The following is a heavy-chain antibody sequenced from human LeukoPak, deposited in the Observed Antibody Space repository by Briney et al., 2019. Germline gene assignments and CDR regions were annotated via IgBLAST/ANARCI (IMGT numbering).Heavy chain of an antibody. D-gene: IGHD4-23*01. Sequence: GGSLRLSCAASGFTFSSYDMHWVRLATGKGLEWVSAIGTAGDTYYPGSVKGRFTISRENAKNSLYLQMNSLRAGDTAVYYCARDPTGGGIPDWYFDLWGRGTLVTVSS. CDR3: ARDPTGGGIPDWYFDL. CDR1: GFTFSSYD. J-gene: IGHJ2*01. V-gene: IGHV3-13*01. CDR2: IGTAGDT.